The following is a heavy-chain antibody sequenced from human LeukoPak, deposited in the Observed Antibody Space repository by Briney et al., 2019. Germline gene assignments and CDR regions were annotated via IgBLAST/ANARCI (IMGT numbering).Heavy chain of an antibody. Sequence: SETLSLTCAVYGGSFSGYYWSWIRQPPGNGLEWIGEINHSGSTNYNPSLKSRVTISVDTSKNQFSLKLSSVTAADTAVYYCARGYSSSWYYYYGMDVWGKGTTVTVSS. V-gene: IGHV4-34*01. CDR1: GGSFSGYY. D-gene: IGHD6-13*01. CDR2: INHSGST. J-gene: IGHJ6*04. CDR3: ARGYSSSWYYYYGMDV.